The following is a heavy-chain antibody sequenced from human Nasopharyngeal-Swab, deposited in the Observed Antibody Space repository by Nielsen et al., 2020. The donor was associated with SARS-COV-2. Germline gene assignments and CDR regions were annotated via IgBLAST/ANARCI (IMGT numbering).Heavy chain of an antibody. J-gene: IGHJ6*03. Sequence: GGSLRLSCAASGFTFSSYEMNWVRQAPGKGLEWVSYISSSGSTIYYADSVKGRFTISRDNAKNSLYLQMNSLRAEDTAVYYCARDVYGSGSQAPDYYYYYMDVWGKGTTVTVSS. V-gene: IGHV3-48*03. CDR2: ISSSGSTI. D-gene: IGHD3-10*01. CDR1: GFTFSSYE. CDR3: ARDVYGSGSQAPDYYYYYMDV.